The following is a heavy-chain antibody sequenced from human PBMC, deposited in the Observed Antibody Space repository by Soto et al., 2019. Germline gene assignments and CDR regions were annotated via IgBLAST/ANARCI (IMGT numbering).Heavy chain of an antibody. V-gene: IGHV1-69*01. CDR3: ARRGTDSSGYYYVDY. D-gene: IGHD3-22*01. Sequence: QVQLVQSGAEVKKPGSSVKVSCKASGGTFSSYAISWVRQSPGQGLEWMGGIIPIFGAANYAQKFEGRVTITADESTSTAYMELSSLRSEDTAVYYCARRGTDSSGYYYVDYWGQGTLVTVSS. J-gene: IGHJ4*02. CDR1: GGTFSSYA. CDR2: IIPIFGAA.